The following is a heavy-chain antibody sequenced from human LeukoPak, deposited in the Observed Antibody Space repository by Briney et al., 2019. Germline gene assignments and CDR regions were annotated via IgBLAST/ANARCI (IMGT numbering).Heavy chain of an antibody. J-gene: IGHJ4*02. Sequence: ASVKVSCKASGYTFTGYYLHWVRQAPGQGPEWMGWINPNSGSTNSAQKFPGRVTLTKDTSISTAYMEPTSLRSDDTAVYYCARSLTVTTTPLDYWGQGALVTVSS. V-gene: IGHV1-2*02. CDR3: ARSLTVTTTPLDY. CDR1: GYTFTGYY. D-gene: IGHD4-17*01. CDR2: INPNSGST.